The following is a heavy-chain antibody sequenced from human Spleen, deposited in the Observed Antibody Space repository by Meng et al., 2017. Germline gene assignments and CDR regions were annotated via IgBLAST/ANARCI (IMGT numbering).Heavy chain of an antibody. CDR1: GFSFNIFG. CDR2: ISYDGSNK. CDR3: AGGYYYGDY. V-gene: IGHV3-30*03. D-gene: IGHD3-22*01. Sequence: QVQLVESGGGVVQPGRSLRLSCAASGFSFNIFGMHWVRQAPGKGLEWVAVISYDGSNKYYADSVKGRFTVSRDNSKNTLYLQMNSLRAEDTAVYYCAGGYYYGDYWGQGTLVTVSS. J-gene: IGHJ4*02.